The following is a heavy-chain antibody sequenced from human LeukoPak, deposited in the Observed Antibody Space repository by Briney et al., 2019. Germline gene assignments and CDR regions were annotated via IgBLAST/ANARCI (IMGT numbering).Heavy chain of an antibody. J-gene: IGHJ4*02. CDR1: GGSISSYY. CDR2: IYYSGST. CDR3: ARVGWELHFYFDY. D-gene: IGHD1-26*01. Sequence: TXSXTCXVXGGSISSYYWSWIRQPPGKGLEWIGYIYYSGSTNYNPSLKSRVTISVDTSKNQFSLKLSSVTAADTAVYYCARVGWELHFYFDYWGQGTLVTVSS. V-gene: IGHV4-59*01.